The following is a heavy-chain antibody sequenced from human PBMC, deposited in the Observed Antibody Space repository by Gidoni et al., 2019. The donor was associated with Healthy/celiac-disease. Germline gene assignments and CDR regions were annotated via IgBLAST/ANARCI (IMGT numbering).Heavy chain of an antibody. Sequence: EVQLVESGGGLVKPGGSLRLSCAASGFTFSSYSMNWVRQAPGKGLEWVSSISSSSSYIYYADSVKGRFTISRDNAKNSLYLQMNSLRAEDTAVYYCAREGDIVATRPFDYWGQGTLVTVSS. CDR1: GFTFSSYS. J-gene: IGHJ4*02. V-gene: IGHV3-21*01. D-gene: IGHD5-12*01. CDR2: ISSSSSYI. CDR3: AREGDIVATRPFDY.